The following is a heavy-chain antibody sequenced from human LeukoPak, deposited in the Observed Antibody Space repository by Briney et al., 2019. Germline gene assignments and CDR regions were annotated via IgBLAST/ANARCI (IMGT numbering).Heavy chain of an antibody. CDR3: ARHRTAINKYGPYDAFDI. CDR1: GVSINSGDYY. J-gene: IGHJ3*02. Sequence: SETLSLTCTVPGVSINSGDYYWGWIRQPPGKGLEWIGTIYYSGRTYYNPPLKSRVTISEDTSKNQFSLKLTSVTAADTAIYYCARHRTAINKYGPYDAFDIWGQGTMVTVSS. V-gene: IGHV4-39*01. CDR2: IYYSGRT. D-gene: IGHD3-10*01.